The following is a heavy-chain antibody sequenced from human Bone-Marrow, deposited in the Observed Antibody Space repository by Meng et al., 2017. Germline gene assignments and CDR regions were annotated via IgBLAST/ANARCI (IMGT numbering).Heavy chain of an antibody. D-gene: IGHD4-11*01. CDR3: ARGPTTMAHDFDY. J-gene: IGHJ4*02. CDR1: GWSFSYYY. Sequence: QVQLPQWGSGLLKPSETLSLTCVCSGWSFSYYYWSWIRQPPGKGLEWIGEINHSGSTNYNPSLESRATISVDTSQNNLSLKLSSVTAADSAVYYCARGPTTMAHDFDYWGQGTLVTVSS. V-gene: IGHV4-34*01. CDR2: INHSGST.